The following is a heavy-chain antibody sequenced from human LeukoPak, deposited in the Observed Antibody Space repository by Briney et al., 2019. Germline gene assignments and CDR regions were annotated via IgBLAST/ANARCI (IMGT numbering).Heavy chain of an antibody. V-gene: IGHV4-59*01. CDR1: GGSISYYY. J-gene: IGHJ6*02. CDR3: ARVRTGYYGMDV. Sequence: SETLSLTCMVSGGSISYYYWSWIRQPPGKGLEGIGYIYYSGSTNYSSSLKRRVTISVDTSKTQFSLKLSSGTAADTAVYYCARVRTGYYGMDVWGQGTTVTVSS. CDR2: IYYSGST. D-gene: IGHD1-1*01.